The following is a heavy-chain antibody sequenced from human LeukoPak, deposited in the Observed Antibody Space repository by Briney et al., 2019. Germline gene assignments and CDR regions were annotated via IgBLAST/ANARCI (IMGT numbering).Heavy chain of an antibody. CDR2: INPNSGGT. V-gene: IGHV1-2*02. J-gene: IGHJ6*02. Sequence: AAVKVSCKASGYTFTGYYMHWVRQAPGQGLEWMGWINPNSGGTNYAQKFQGRVTITADKSTSTAYMELSSLRSEDTAVYYCARDQVPHNYDFWSGYTTVGGMDVWGQGTTVTVSS. D-gene: IGHD3-3*01. CDR1: GYTFTGYY. CDR3: ARDQVPHNYDFWSGYTTVGGMDV.